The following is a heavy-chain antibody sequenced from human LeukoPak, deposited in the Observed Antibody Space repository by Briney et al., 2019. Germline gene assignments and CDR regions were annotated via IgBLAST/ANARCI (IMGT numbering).Heavy chain of an antibody. Sequence: GESLKISWQGFGHTFSDYWITWVRHMPGKGLEYMGSIYPRDSDTRYSSSFQGQVSISADKSVNTAYLQWDRLTASDTAIYFCARRANGPTGVGYFDSWGQGTLVTVSS. V-gene: IGHV5-51*01. CDR2: IYPRDSDT. J-gene: IGHJ4*02. CDR3: ARRANGPTGVGYFDS. CDR1: GHTFSDYW. D-gene: IGHD4-17*01.